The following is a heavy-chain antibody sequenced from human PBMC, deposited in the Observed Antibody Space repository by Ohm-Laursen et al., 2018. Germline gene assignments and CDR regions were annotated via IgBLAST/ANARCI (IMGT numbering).Heavy chain of an antibody. Sequence: SLRLSCAASGFTFSSYSMNWVRQAPGKGLEWVSYISTSSSTIYYADSVKGRFTISRDNAKNSLYLQMNSLRAEDTAVYYCARDGVVVVPAAFYFDYWGQGALVTASS. CDR1: GFTFSSYS. D-gene: IGHD2-2*01. CDR2: ISTSSSTI. CDR3: ARDGVVVVPAAFYFDY. V-gene: IGHV3-48*01. J-gene: IGHJ4*02.